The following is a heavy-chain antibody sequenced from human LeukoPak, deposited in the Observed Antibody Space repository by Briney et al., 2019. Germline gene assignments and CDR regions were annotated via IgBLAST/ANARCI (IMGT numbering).Heavy chain of an antibody. V-gene: IGHV4-59*01. Sequence: SETLSLTCTVSGGSISTYYWTWIRQPPGKGLEWIGYIYYSGSTNYNPSLKSRVTISVDTSKNQFSLKLSSVTAADTAVYYCARGGGAATADWGRGILVTVSS. D-gene: IGHD6-13*01. CDR3: ARGGGAATAD. J-gene: IGHJ4*02. CDR2: IYYSGST. CDR1: GGSISTYY.